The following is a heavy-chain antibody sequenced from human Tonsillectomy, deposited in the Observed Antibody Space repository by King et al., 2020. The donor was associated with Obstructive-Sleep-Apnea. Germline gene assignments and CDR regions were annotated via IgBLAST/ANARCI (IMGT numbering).Heavy chain of an antibody. V-gene: IGHV3-30*04. CDR2: ISYDGSNK. D-gene: IGHD4-17*01. J-gene: IGHJ4*02. CDR1: GFTFSSYA. CDR3: ARDSMTTVTTVYLGITYFDY. Sequence: VQLVESGGGVVQPGRSLRLPCAASGFTFSSYAMHWVRQAPGKGLEWVAVISYDGSNKYYADSVKGRFTISRDNSKNTLYLQMNSLRAEDTAVYYCARDSMTTVTTVYLGITYFDYWGQGTLVTVSS.